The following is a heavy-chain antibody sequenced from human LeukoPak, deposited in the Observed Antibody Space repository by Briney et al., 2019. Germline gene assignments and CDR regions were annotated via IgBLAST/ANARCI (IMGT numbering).Heavy chain of an antibody. CDR1: GFTFSSYG. V-gene: IGHV3-7*01. Sequence: GGSLRLSCAASGFTFSSYGMHWVRQAPGKGLEWVANIKQDGSEKYYVDSVKGRFTISRDNAKNSLYLQMNSLRAEDTAVYYCARDTYYYDSSGYYFGYWGQGTLVTVSS. J-gene: IGHJ4*02. D-gene: IGHD3-22*01. CDR2: IKQDGSEK. CDR3: ARDTYYYDSSGYYFGY.